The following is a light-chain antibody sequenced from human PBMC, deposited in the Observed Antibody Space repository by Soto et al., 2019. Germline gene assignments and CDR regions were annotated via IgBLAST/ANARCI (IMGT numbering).Light chain of an antibody. J-gene: IGLJ1*01. CDR3: CSYAGSYTYV. V-gene: IGLV2-11*01. CDR1: SSDVGGYNY. Sequence: QSALTQPRSVSGSPGQSVTISCTGTSSDVGGYNYVSWYQQHPGKAPKVIIYDVSKRPSGVPDRFSGSKSGNTASLTISGLQAEDEAEYYCCSYAGSYTYVFGTGTKLTVL. CDR2: DVS.